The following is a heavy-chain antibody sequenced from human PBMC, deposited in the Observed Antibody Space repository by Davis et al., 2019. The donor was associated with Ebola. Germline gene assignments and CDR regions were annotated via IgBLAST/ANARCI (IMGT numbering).Heavy chain of an antibody. D-gene: IGHD6-13*01. Sequence: PSETLSLTCTVSGYSISSGYYWGWIRQPPGKGLEWIGSIYHSGSTYYNPSLKSRVTISVDTSKNQFSLKLSSVTAADTAVYYCARGPKRGIAAAGTAPDWDYWGQGTLVTVSS. CDR3: ARGPKRGIAAAGTAPDWDY. J-gene: IGHJ4*02. CDR2: IYHSGST. CDR1: GYSISSGYY. V-gene: IGHV4-38-2*02.